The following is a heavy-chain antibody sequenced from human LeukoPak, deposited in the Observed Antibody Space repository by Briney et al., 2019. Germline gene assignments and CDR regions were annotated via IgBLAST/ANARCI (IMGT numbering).Heavy chain of an antibody. Sequence: KPSQTLSLACTVAGGSISRGGYYWSWIRQHPGKGLEWIWYIYYSGSTYYMPSLKSRVTISVDTSKSQFSLKLSSVTAADTAVYYCARGTYCSGGSCYSNWFDPWGQGTLVTVSS. CDR1: GGSISRGGYY. D-gene: IGHD2-15*01. J-gene: IGHJ5*02. CDR2: IYYSGST. V-gene: IGHV4-31*03. CDR3: ARGTYCSGGSCYSNWFDP.